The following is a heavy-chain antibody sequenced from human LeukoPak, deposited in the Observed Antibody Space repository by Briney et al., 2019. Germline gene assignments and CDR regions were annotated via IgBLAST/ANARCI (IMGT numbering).Heavy chain of an antibody. J-gene: IGHJ5*02. V-gene: IGHV3-15*01. CDR3: TVISYYDFWWWFDP. CDR2: IKSKTDGGTT. D-gene: IGHD3-3*01. CDR1: GFTFSNAW. Sequence: PGGSLRLSCAASGFTFSNAWMSWVRQAPGKGLEWVGRIKSKTDGGTTDYAAPVRGRFTISRDDSKNTLYLQMNSLKTEDTAVYYCTVISYYDFWWWFDPWGQGTLVTVSS.